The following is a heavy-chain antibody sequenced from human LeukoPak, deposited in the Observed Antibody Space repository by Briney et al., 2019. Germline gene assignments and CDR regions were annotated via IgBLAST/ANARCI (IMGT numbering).Heavy chain of an antibody. J-gene: IGHJ6*02. V-gene: IGHV4-39*01. Sequence: PSETLSLTCTVSGGSISSSSYYWGWIRQPPGKGLEWIGSIYYSGSTYYNPSLKSRVTISVDTSKNQFSLKLSSVTAADTAAYYCAREGPYYYGSDRYYGMDVWGQGTTVTVSS. CDR2: IYYSGST. CDR3: AREGPYYYGSDRYYGMDV. CDR1: GGSISSSSYY. D-gene: IGHD3-10*01.